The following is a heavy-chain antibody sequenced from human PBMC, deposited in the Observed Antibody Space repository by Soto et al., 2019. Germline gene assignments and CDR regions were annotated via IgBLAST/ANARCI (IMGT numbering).Heavy chain of an antibody. V-gene: IGHV1-8*01. CDR1: GYTFTSYD. CDR3: ARGGELYYIWGSCRRLKRHDAFDI. CDR2: MNPNSGNT. D-gene: IGHD3-16*01. J-gene: IGHJ3*02. Sequence: ASVKVSCKASGYTFTSYDINWVRQATGQGLEWMGWMNPNSGNTGYAQKFQGRVTMTRNTSISTAYMELSSLRSEDTAVYYCARGGELYYIWGSCRRLKRHDAFDIWGQGTMVTVSS.